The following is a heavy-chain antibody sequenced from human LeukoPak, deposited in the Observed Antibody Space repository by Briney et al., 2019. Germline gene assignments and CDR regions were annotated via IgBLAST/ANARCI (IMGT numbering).Heavy chain of an antibody. V-gene: IGHV3-53*01. CDR1: GFIVSNNY. Sequence: PGGSLRLSCVASGFIVSNNYMSWVRQAPGEGLEWVSILYNAGSTYYADSVKGRFTISRDNSKNTLYLQMYSLRAEDTAVYYCAGGHPYYDSSGYPAGAFDIWGQGTMVTVSS. CDR2: LYNAGST. D-gene: IGHD3-22*01. J-gene: IGHJ3*02. CDR3: AGGHPYYDSSGYPAGAFDI.